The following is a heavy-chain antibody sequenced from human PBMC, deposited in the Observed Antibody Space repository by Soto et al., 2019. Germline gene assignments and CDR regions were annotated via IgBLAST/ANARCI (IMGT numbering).Heavy chain of an antibody. D-gene: IGHD3-10*01. Sequence: QVQLQESGTGLVKPSETLSLTCTVSGDSISNYYWTWIRQPPGKGLEWIGYIHSSGSTNYNPSLKSRVTMSVDTSKNHFSLKLSSVTAADTAVYYCARFCRGDSYYGMDVWGQGTAVIVSS. CDR3: ARFCRGDSYYGMDV. CDR2: IHSSGST. J-gene: IGHJ6*02. V-gene: IGHV4-59*01. CDR1: GDSISNYY.